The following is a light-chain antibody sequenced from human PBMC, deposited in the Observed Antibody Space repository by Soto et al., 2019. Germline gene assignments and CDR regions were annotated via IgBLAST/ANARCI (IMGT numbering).Light chain of an antibody. CDR2: GAS. V-gene: IGKV1-6*01. Sequence: IQMTQSPSTLSASVGDRVTITCRASQDISTYLAWYQQKPGKPPKVLIYGASNLQSGVQPRFSGSGSGTDFTLAIRSLQPEDSATYYCIQDINYPWTFGQGTKVDIK. CDR1: QDISTY. J-gene: IGKJ1*01. CDR3: IQDINYPWT.